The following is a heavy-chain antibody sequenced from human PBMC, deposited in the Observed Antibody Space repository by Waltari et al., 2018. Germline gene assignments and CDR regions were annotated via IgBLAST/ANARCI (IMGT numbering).Heavy chain of an antibody. J-gene: IGHJ6*02. D-gene: IGHD3-10*01. V-gene: IGHV4-34*01. Sequence: QVQLQQWGAGLLKPSETLSLTCAVYGGSFSGYYWSWLRQPPGKGLEWIGEINHSGSTNYSPSLKSRVTISVDTSKNQFSLKLSSVTAADTAVYYCARGRGSGSYSPDYYYYGMDVWGQGTTVTVSS. CDR3: ARGRGSGSYSPDYYYYGMDV. CDR2: INHSGST. CDR1: GGSFSGYY.